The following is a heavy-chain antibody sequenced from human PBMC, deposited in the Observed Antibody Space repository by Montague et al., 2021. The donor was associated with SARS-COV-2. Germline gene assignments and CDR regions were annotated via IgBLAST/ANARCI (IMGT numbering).Heavy chain of an antibody. CDR1: GDSISSSGYY. Sequence: SETLSLTCTVSGDSISSSGYYWGWIRQPPGKGLEWIGSIYYSGNTYYGPSLQSRVTISVDTSKNQFSLRLNSMTAADTAVYYCARLPPYRFNSNGHYYNAVDIWGQGTMVTVSS. D-gene: IGHD3-22*01. CDR2: IYYSGNT. CDR3: ARLPPYRFNSNGHYYNAVDI. J-gene: IGHJ3*02. V-gene: IGHV4-39*01.